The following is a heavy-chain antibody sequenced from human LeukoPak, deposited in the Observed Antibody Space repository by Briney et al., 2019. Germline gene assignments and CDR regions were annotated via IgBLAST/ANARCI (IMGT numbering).Heavy chain of an antibody. V-gene: IGHV3-53*01. Sequence: GGSLRLSCAASGFIVSSNNMGWVRQPPGKGLEWVSFIKSGTTNYEDSEKGRFTVSRDDSKNTLYFHMNSLRVEDTAVYYCARVVSDRNGWYHFDCWGPGTLVTVSS. CDR2: IKSGTT. D-gene: IGHD6-19*01. CDR1: GFIVSSNN. J-gene: IGHJ4*02. CDR3: ARVVSDRNGWYHFDC.